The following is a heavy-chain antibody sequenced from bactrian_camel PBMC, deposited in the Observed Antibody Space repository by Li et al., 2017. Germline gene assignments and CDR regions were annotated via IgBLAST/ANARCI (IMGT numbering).Heavy chain of an antibody. V-gene: IGHV3S1*01. J-gene: IGHJ4*01. CDR2: IQIDGSST. D-gene: IGHD2*01. CDR1: GYDVSNFC. Sequence: HVQLVESGGDVVKPGGSLRLSCAASGYDVSNFCMGWFRQAPGKGLEWVSYIQIDGSSTSYADSVKGRFTISRDNAKTTVYLQMNSLRPEDTAMYYCAANFGPYCSGPYLARRANFLGQGTQVTVS.